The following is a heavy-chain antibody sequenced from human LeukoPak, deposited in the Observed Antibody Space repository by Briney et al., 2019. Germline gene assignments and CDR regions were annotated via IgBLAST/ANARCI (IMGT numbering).Heavy chain of an antibody. J-gene: IGHJ4*02. Sequence: GGSLRLSCAASGFTFSSYSMNWVRQAPGKELEWVSSISSSSSYIYYADSVKGRFTISRDNAKNSLYLQMNSLRAEDTAVYYCAREQNDYGDYDDYWGQGTLVTVSS. CDR3: AREQNDYGDYDDY. D-gene: IGHD4-17*01. CDR1: GFTFSSYS. V-gene: IGHV3-21*01. CDR2: ISSSSSYI.